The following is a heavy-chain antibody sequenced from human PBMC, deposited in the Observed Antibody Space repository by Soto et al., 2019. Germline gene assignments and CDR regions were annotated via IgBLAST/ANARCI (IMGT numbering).Heavy chain of an antibody. CDR2: INAGNGNT. CDR1: GYTFTSYA. D-gene: IGHD2-15*01. J-gene: IGHJ4*02. V-gene: IGHV1-3*01. Sequence: GASVKVSCKASGYTFTSYAMHWVRQAPGQRLEWMGWINAGNGNTKYSQKFQGRVTITRDTSASTAYMELSSLRSEDTAVYYCARGRFLCSGGSCYEYYFDYWGQGTLVTVSS. CDR3: ARGRFLCSGGSCYEYYFDY.